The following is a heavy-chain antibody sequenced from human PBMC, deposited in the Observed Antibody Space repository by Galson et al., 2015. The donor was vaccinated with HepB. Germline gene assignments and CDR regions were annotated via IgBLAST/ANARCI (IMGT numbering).Heavy chain of an antibody. V-gene: IGHV3-7*03. D-gene: IGHD3-10*01. CDR1: GFTFSSYW. CDR3: ARDSGLLWFGELSVFDY. CDR2: IKQDGSEK. J-gene: IGHJ4*02. Sequence: SLRLSCAASGFTFSSYWMSWVRQAPGKGLEWVANIKQDGSEKYYVDSVKGRFTISRDNAKNSLYLQMNSLRAEDTAVYYCARDSGLLWFGELSVFDYWGQGTLVTVSS.